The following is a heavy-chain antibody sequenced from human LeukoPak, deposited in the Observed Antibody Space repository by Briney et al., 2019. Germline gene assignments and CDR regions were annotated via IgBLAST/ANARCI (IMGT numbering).Heavy chain of an antibody. Sequence: PSETLSLTCTVSGGSISNSRYYWGWIRQPPGKGLEWIGSVYHSGSTYYNPSLKSRVTISVDTSNSRFSPKLSSVTAAETAVYYCASTDPATTTYYHYFYYMDVWGKGTTVTVS. CDR2: VYHSGST. J-gene: IGHJ6*03. CDR1: GGSISNSRYY. D-gene: IGHD1-1*01. CDR3: ASTDPATTTYYHYFYYMDV. V-gene: IGHV4-39*01.